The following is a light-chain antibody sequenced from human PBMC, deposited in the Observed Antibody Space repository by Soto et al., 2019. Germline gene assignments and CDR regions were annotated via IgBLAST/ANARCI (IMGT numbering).Light chain of an antibody. Sequence: QPVLTQPPSASGTPGQRVTISCSGSSSNIGSNTVNWYQQLPGPAPKLLIYSNNQRPSGVPDRFSGSKSGTSASLAISGLQSEEEADYYCAAWDDSLNGPVFGGGTKVTVL. J-gene: IGLJ2*01. V-gene: IGLV1-44*01. CDR2: SNN. CDR1: SSNIGSNT. CDR3: AAWDDSLNGPV.